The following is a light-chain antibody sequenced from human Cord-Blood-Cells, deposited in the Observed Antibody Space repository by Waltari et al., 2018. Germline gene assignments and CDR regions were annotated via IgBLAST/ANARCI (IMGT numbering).Light chain of an antibody. Sequence: QSALTQPRSVSGSPGQSVTISCTGTSSDVGGYNYVSWYQQHPGKAPKLMIYDVSKRPSGVPDRFYGSKSGNTASLTISGLQAEDEADYYCCSYAGSFWVFGGGTKLTVL. V-gene: IGLV2-11*01. CDR1: SSDVGGYNY. CDR3: CSYAGSFWV. CDR2: DVS. J-gene: IGLJ3*02.